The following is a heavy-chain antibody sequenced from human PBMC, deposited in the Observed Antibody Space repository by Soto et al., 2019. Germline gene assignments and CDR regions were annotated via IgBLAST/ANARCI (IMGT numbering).Heavy chain of an antibody. CDR3: ARGEGGYGYYYFDY. D-gene: IGHD5-18*01. V-gene: IGHV3-21*01. CDR1: GFTFSTYS. Sequence: PGGSLRLSCAASGFTFSTYSMNWVRQAPGKGLEWVSSIGSSSTYTYYADSLRGRFTISRDTAKNSLYLQMNSLRAEDTAVYYCARGEGGYGYYYFDYWGQGTLVTVSS. CDR2: IGSSSTYT. J-gene: IGHJ4*02.